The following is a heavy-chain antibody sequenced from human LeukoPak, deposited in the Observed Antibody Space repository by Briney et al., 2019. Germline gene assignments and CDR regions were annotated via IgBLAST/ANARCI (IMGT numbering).Heavy chain of an antibody. V-gene: IGHV4-61*01. CDR3: AGSSGWSGVLDY. Sequence: SETLSLTCAVSGYSISSGYYWGWIRQPPGKGLEWIGYISYSGSTNNNPSLKSRVTTSLDTSKNQFSLKLTSVTAADSAVYYCAGSSGWSGVLDYWGQGALVTVSS. CDR1: GYSISSGYY. D-gene: IGHD6-19*01. CDR2: ISYSGST. J-gene: IGHJ4*02.